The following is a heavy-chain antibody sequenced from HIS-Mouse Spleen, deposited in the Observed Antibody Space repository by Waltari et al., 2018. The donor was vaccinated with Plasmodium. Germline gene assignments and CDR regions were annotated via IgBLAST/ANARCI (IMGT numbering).Heavy chain of an antibody. Sequence: QVQLVQSGAAVKKPGASVKVSSKASGYTFTGYYMHRVRQAPGQGLEWMGWINPNSGGTNYAQKFQGRVTMTGDTSISTAYMELSRLGSDDTAVYYCARVLGYKAAAGTFVEYFQHWGQGTLVTVSS. J-gene: IGHJ1*01. D-gene: IGHD6-13*01. CDR2: INPNSGGT. CDR1: GYTFTGYY. CDR3: ARVLGYKAAAGTFVEYFQH. V-gene: IGHV1-2*02.